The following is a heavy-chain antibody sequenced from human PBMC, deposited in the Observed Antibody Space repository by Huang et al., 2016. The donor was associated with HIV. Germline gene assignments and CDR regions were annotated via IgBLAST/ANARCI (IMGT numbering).Heavy chain of an antibody. J-gene: IGHJ4*02. CDR1: GFSFRDFV. V-gene: IGHV3-23*04. CDR2: VTGSGGAK. CDR3: GPYDY. Sequence: EVQLAESGGGFVRPGGSLRLSCAASGFSFRDFVMSWIRQPPGKGLEWVSTVTGSGGAKYYADAVKGRFTSSRDNSKSTLYLEMTSLRVDDTAVYYCGPYDYRGQGTLVSVSS.